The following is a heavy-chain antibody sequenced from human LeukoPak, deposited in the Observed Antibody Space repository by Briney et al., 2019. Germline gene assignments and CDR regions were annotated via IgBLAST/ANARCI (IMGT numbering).Heavy chain of an antibody. CDR3: ASLKYYDSSGYYSNWFDP. V-gene: IGHV4-59*01. J-gene: IGHJ5*02. Sequence: PSETLSLTCTVSGGSISSYYWSWIRQPPGKGLEWIGYIYYSGSTNYNPSLKSRVTISVDTSKNQFSLKLSSVTAADTAVYYCASLKYYDSSGYYSNWFDPWGQGTLVTVSS. CDR2: IYYSGST. D-gene: IGHD3-22*01. CDR1: GGSISSYY.